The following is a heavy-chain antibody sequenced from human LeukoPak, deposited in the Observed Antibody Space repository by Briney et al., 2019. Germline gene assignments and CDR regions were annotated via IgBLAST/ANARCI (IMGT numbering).Heavy chain of an antibody. J-gene: IGHJ4*02. Sequence: GGSLRLSCAGSGFTFSNYGMHWVRQAPGKGLERVTFIRYDGSNKYYADSVKGRFTISRDISKNTLYLQMSSLRAEDTAVYYCAKDMASRDDYSNLIDYSGQGTLVTVSS. CDR2: IRYDGSNK. V-gene: IGHV3-30*02. CDR3: AKDMASRDDYSNLIDY. D-gene: IGHD4-11*01. CDR1: GFTFSNYG.